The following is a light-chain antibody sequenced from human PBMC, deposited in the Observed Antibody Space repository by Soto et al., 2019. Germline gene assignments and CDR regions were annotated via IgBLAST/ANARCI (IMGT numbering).Light chain of an antibody. CDR2: DAS. Sequence: IPLTQSPSTLSGSVLDRVTMSVRASQSISNRLAWYQQRPGKAPKYLIYDASTLDSGAPSRFSGSGSGTEFTLSISSLQPDDFATYYCQQYNIYPWTFGQGTKVDIK. CDR1: QSISNR. CDR3: QQYNIYPWT. V-gene: IGKV1-5*01. J-gene: IGKJ1*01.